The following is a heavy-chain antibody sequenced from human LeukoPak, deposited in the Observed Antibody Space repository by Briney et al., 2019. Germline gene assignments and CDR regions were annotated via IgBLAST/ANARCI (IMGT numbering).Heavy chain of an antibody. CDR3: AGALWPHYFDY. CDR1: GFTFSSYG. V-gene: IGHV3-33*01. CDR2: IWYDGSNE. D-gene: IGHD2-21*01. J-gene: IGHJ4*02. Sequence: GGSLRLSCAASGFTFSSYGMHWVRQAPGKGLEWVAIIWYDGSNEYYADSVKGRFTISRDNSKNTLYLQMNSLRAEDTAVYYCAGALWPHYFDYWAREPWSPSPQ.